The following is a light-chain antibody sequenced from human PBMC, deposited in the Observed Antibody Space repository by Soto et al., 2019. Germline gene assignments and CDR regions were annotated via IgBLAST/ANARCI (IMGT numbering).Light chain of an antibody. J-gene: IGKJ5*01. CDR2: GAS. CDR1: QSVSSAY. CDR3: QQSYSSPIT. Sequence: EIVLTQSPGTLSLSPGERAALSCRASQSVSSAYLAWYQQKPGQAPSLLIFGASSRATGIPDRFSGSGSGTDFTLTISRLEPEDFAVYYCQQSYSSPITFGQGTRLESK. V-gene: IGKV3-20*01.